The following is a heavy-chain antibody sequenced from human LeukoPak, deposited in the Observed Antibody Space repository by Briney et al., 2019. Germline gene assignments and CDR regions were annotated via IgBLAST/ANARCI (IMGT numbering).Heavy chain of an antibody. Sequence: SGGSLRLSCAASRFTFSSYWMHWVRQAPGKGLVWVSRINSDGSSTSYADSVKGRFTISRDNAKNTVYLQMNSLRAEDTAVYYCARAQWLADDVFDVWGQGTMVTVSS. D-gene: IGHD6-19*01. CDR2: INSDGSST. CDR1: RFTFSSYW. V-gene: IGHV3-74*01. J-gene: IGHJ3*01. CDR3: ARAQWLADDVFDV.